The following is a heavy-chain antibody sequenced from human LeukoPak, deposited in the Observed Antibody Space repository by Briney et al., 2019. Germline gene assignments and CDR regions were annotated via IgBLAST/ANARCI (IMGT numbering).Heavy chain of an antibody. Sequence: GGSLRLSCAASGFTFSTYPMHWVRQDPGKGLESVSAISGDGTSKYYANSVKGRFTISRDNSKYTLYLQMGSLRPEDTAVYSCAREAPPGSFDYWGQGTLVTVSS. J-gene: IGHJ4*02. CDR2: ISGDGTSK. CDR1: GFTFSTYP. CDR3: AREAPPGSFDY. D-gene: IGHD6-19*01. V-gene: IGHV3-64*01.